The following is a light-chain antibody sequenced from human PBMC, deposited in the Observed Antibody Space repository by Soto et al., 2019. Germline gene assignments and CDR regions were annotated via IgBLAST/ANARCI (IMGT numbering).Light chain of an antibody. J-gene: IGKJ3*01. Sequence: SCWSGRTVLNTSNNKNYLAWYQQRPGQPPKLIIKWASTRASGVPDRISGSGSGTDFALTISSLQAEDVAIYFCHQYFNSPHTFGPGTKVTLK. V-gene: IGKV4-1*01. CDR1: RTVLNTSNNKNY. CDR3: HQYFNSPHT. CDR2: WAS.